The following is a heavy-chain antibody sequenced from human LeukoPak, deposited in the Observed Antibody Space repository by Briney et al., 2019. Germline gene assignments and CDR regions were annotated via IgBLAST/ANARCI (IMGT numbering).Heavy chain of an antibody. CDR3: ARGRVQLWLYRSWFDP. D-gene: IGHD5-18*01. Sequence: SGTLSLTCAVYGGSFSGYYWSWIRQPPGKGLEWIGEINHSGSTNYNPSLKSRVTISVDTSKNQFSLKLSSVTAADTAVYYCARGRVQLWLYRSWFDPWGQGTLVTVSS. CDR2: INHSGST. V-gene: IGHV4-34*01. CDR1: GGSFSGYY. J-gene: IGHJ5*02.